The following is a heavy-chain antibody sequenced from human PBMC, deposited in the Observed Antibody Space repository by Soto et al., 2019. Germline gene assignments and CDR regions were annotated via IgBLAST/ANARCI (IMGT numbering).Heavy chain of an antibody. CDR3: ASPHPGYCSSTSCYHFDY. Sequence: SVKVSCKAAGGTFSNYAVSWVRQAPGQGLEWMGGIIPIFGTAKYAQKFQGSVTITADKSTSTAYMELSSLRFEDTAVYYCASPHPGYCSSTSCYHFDYWGQGTLVTVSS. D-gene: IGHD2-2*01. V-gene: IGHV1-69*06. CDR2: IIPIFGTA. J-gene: IGHJ4*02. CDR1: GGTFSNYA.